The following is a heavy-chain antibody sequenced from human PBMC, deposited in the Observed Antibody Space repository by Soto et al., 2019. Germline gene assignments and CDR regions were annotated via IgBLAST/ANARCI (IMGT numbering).Heavy chain of an antibody. V-gene: IGHV3-30*03. CDR2: ISYHGSNK. CDR1: GFTFSSYG. D-gene: IGHD4-17*01. CDR3: ARASTVTTNPLYYYYGMDV. J-gene: IGHJ6*02. Sequence: GGSLRLSCAASGFTFSSYGMHWVRQAPGKGLDWVAVISYHGSNKYYADSVKGRFTISRDNSKNTLYLQMNSLRAEDTAVYYCARASTVTTNPLYYYYGMDVWGQGTTVTVSS.